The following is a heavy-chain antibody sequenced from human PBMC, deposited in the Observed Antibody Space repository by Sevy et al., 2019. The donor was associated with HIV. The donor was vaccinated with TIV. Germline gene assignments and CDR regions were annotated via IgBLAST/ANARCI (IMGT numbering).Heavy chain of an antibody. CDR3: ATMASGSNYFDF. D-gene: IGHD3-10*01. V-gene: IGHV4-59*01. CDR2: IYYSGST. CDR1: GGSISSYF. Sequence: SETLSLTCTVSGGSISSYFWNWIRQPPGKGLEWIGYIYYSGSTYYNPSLKSRVTISVDTSKNQLSLKLISVTAADSAVYYCATMASGSNYFDFWGQGTLVTVPS. J-gene: IGHJ4*02.